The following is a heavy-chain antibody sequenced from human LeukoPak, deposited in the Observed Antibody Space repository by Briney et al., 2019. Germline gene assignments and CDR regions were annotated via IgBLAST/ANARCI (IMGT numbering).Heavy chain of an antibody. J-gene: IGHJ3*02. CDR3: ESDAFDI. CDR2: ISSSGSTI. V-gene: IGHV3-11*01. CDR1: GFTFSDYY. Sequence: PGGSLRLFCAASGFTFSDYYMSWIRQAPGKGLEWDPYISSSGSTISYADSVNGRFTIYRTNAKNTLYLQMSRLRAEDTAVYYCESDAFDIWGQGARVTVSS.